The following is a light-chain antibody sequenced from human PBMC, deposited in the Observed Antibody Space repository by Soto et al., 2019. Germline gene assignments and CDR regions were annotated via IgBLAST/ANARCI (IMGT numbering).Light chain of an antibody. J-gene: IGKJ2*01. CDR2: GTS. CDR1: QSVSSDY. CDR3: QQYDGSPYT. Sequence: EIVLTQSPGTLPLSPGERATLSCRASQSVSSDYLAWYQQKPGQAPRVLIYGTSSRATGIPDRFSGSGSGTDFTLTISRLEPEDSAVYYCQQYDGSPYTFGQGTKLEIK. V-gene: IGKV3-20*01.